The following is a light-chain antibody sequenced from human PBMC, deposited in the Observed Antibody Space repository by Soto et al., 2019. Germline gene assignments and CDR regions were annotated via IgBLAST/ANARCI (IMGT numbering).Light chain of an antibody. V-gene: IGKV1-17*01. CDR2: AAS. J-gene: IGKJ1*01. Sequence: DIQMTHSPSSLSASEGDRVTITCRASQGIRDALGWYQQKPGKAPKRLIYAASSLQSGVPSRFSGSGSGTEFTLTISSLQPEDFATYYCLQHNSYPQTFGQGTKVEIK. CDR3: LQHNSYPQT. CDR1: QGIRDA.